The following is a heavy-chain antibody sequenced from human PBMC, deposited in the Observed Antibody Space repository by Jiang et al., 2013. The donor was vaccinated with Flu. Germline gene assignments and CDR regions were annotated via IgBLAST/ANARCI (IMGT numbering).Heavy chain of an antibody. D-gene: IGHD3-10*01. Sequence: TLSLTCTVSGGSIRSYYWSWIRQPPGRGLEWIGHIYYSGSTNYNPSLKSRVTISVDTSKNQFSLKLSSVTAADTAVYYCARSPLWFGDLSLLHFDYWGQGTLVTVSS. CDR3: ARSPLWFGDLSLLHFDY. V-gene: IGHV4-59*13. J-gene: IGHJ4*02. CDR2: IYYSGST. CDR1: GGSIRSYY.